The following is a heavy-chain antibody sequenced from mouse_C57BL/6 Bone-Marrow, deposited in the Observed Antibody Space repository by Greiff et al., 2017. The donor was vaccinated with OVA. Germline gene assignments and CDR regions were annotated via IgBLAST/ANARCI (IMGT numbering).Heavy chain of an antibody. J-gene: IGHJ1*03. Sequence: VQLQQSGPGLVQPSQSLSITCTVSGFSLTSYGVHWVRQSPGKGLEWLGVIWRGGSTDYNAAFMSRLSITKDNSKSQVFFKMNSLQADDTAIYYCAKISSYLYWYFDVWGTGTTVTVSS. CDR3: AKISSYLYWYFDV. CDR2: IWRGGST. D-gene: IGHD1-1*01. V-gene: IGHV2-5*01. CDR1: GFSLTSYG.